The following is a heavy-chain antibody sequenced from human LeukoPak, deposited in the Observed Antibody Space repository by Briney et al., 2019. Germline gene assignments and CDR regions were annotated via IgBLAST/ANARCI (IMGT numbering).Heavy chain of an antibody. D-gene: IGHD6-19*01. CDR1: GGSISSSNYY. V-gene: IGHV4-39*02. Sequence: ASETLSLTCTVSGGSISSSNYYWGWLRQPPGKGLEWIGNIYYSGSTYYNPSLKSRVTISVDTSKNHFSLKLSSVTAADTAVYYCARLVAVAGVFDYWGQGTLVTVSS. CDR2: IYYSGST. J-gene: IGHJ4*02. CDR3: ARLVAVAGVFDY.